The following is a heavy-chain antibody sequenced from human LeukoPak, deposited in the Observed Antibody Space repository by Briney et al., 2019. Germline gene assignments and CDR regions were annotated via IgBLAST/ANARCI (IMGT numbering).Heavy chain of an antibody. CDR3: ARDSGRGGSSF. D-gene: IGHD1-1*01. V-gene: IGHV3-7*01. CDR2: IKQDGSEK. J-gene: IGHJ4*02. Sequence: PGGSLRLSCAASGFSFSSYWMSWVRQAPGEGLEWVASIKQDGSEKYYVDSVKGRFTISRDNAKNSLYLQMNSLRVEDTAVYYCARDSGRGGSSFRGQGTLVTVPS. CDR1: GFSFSSYW.